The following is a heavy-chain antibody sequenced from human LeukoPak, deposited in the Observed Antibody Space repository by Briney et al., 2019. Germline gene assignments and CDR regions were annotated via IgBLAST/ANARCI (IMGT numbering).Heavy chain of an antibody. CDR3: ARVRYSSSSGSSYAHWFDP. D-gene: IGHD6-6*01. CDR1: GFTFSSYS. V-gene: IGHV3-21*01. CDR2: ISSSSSYI. J-gene: IGHJ5*02. Sequence: SGGSLRLSCAASGFTFSSYSMNWVRQAPGKGLEWVSSISSSSSYIYYADSVKGRFTISRDNAKNSLYLQMNSLRAEDTAVYYCARVRYSSSSGSSYAHWFDPWGQGTLVTVSS.